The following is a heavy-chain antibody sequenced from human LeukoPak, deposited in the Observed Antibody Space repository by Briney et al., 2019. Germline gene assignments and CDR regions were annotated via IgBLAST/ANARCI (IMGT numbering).Heavy chain of an antibody. D-gene: IGHD1-26*01. CDR3: AKSSREWELLRALDY. Sequence: PGGSLRLSCAASGFTFSSYGMHWVRQAPGKGLEWVAFIRYDGSNKYYADSVKGRFTISRDNSKNTLYLQMNSLRAEDTAVYYCAKSSREWELLRALDYWGQGTTVTISS. J-gene: IGHJ4*02. CDR2: IRYDGSNK. V-gene: IGHV3-30*02. CDR1: GFTFSSYG.